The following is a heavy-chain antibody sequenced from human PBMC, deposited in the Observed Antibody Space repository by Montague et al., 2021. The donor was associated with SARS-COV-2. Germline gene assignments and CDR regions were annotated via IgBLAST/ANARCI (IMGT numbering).Heavy chain of an antibody. V-gene: IGHV6-1*01. CDR3: ARDPRYSLSWSFDY. CDR2: SYYRSMRYN. CDR1: GDSVTRSWDA. D-gene: IGHD6-13*01. J-gene: IGHJ4*02. Sequence: XAISGDSVTRSWDAGAYRRQTRLSSIHGLGWSYYRSMRYNDYAVSVKSRMTISPDTSKNQFSLQLSSVTPEDRAVYYCARDPRYSLSWSFDYWGQGTLVTVSS.